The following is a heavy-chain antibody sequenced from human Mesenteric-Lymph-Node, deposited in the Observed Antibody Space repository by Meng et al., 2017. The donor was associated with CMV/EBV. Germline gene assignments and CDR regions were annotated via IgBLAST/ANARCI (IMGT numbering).Heavy chain of an antibody. CDR3: ARTQSHDAFDI. J-gene: IGHJ3*02. V-gene: IGHV1-8*01. D-gene: IGHD4-11*01. CDR1: GYPFSSLD. Sequence: ASVKVSCKASGYPFSSLDVNWVRQAAGQGPEWMGWMVPNSGGTGSAQKFLGRLTMTWDTSISTAYMELSRLRSDDTAVYYCARTQSHDAFDIWGQGTMVTVSS. CDR2: MVPNSGGT.